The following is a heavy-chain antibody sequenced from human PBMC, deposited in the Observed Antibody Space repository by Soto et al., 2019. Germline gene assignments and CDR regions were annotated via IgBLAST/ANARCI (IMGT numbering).Heavy chain of an antibody. D-gene: IGHD1-1*01. CDR3: ARDGVGATAFWGYIDY. Sequence: QVQLVESGGGVVQPGRSLRLSCVASGFTFSGYGMHWVRQAPGKGLEWVAIIRYDGSNIYYADSVRGRFAISRDNSKNTLFLQMYSMGAEDTAVYYCARDGVGATAFWGYIDYWGQGALVTVSS. CDR2: IRYDGSNI. J-gene: IGHJ4*02. V-gene: IGHV3-33*01. CDR1: GFTFSGYG.